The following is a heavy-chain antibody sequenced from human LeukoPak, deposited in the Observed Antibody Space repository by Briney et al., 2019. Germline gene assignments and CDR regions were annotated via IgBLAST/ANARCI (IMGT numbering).Heavy chain of an antibody. V-gene: IGHV4-61*01. J-gene: IGHJ4*02. Sequence: SETLSLTCTVSGGSVNSGSYYWSWIRQPPGKGLEWIGYIYYSGSTNYNPSLKSRVTISVDTSKNQFSLKLSSVTAADTAVYYCARGPGSGYYTRFDYWGQGTLVTVSS. CDR3: ARGPGSGYYTRFDY. D-gene: IGHD3-3*01. CDR2: IYYSGST. CDR1: GGSVNSGSYY.